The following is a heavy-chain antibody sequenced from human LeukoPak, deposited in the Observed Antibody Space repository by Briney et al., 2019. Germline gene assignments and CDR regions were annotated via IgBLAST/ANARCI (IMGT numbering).Heavy chain of an antibody. CDR3: AREGDVTYYYDSSGYIDY. J-gene: IGHJ4*02. Sequence: GGSLRLSCAASGFTFSSYEMNWVRQAPGKGLEWVSYISSSGSTIYYADSVKGRFTISRDNAMNSLYLQMNSLRAEDTAVYYCAREGDVTYYYDSSGYIDYWGQGTLVTVSS. V-gene: IGHV3-48*03. CDR1: GFTFSSYE. D-gene: IGHD3-22*01. CDR2: ISSSGSTI.